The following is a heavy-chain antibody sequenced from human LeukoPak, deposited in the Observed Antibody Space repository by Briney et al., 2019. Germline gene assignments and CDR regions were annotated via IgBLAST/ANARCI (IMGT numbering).Heavy chain of an antibody. D-gene: IGHD3-3*02. Sequence: PSETLSLTCTVSSGSISSHYWHRLRQPPGKGLEWIGYIYYTGGTNYNPSLESRLSISLGPSKNQFSLSLSSVTATDTAVFYCARGTIFDFDYWGQGTLVTVSS. V-gene: IGHV4-59*11. CDR2: IYYTGGT. J-gene: IGHJ4*02. CDR1: SGSISSHY. CDR3: ARGTIFDFDY.